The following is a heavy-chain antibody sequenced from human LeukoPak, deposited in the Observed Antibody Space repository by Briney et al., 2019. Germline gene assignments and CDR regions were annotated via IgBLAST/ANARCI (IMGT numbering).Heavy chain of an antibody. D-gene: IGHD5-18*01. Sequence: PGGSLRLSCAASGFTFSDYYMSWIRQAPGRGLDWVSYISSSGRAIYYADSVKGRFTISRDNAKNLLYLQMNSLRAEDTAVYYCARVNTAMGDFHMDVWGKGTTVTVSS. CDR2: ISSSGRAI. CDR1: GFTFSDYY. CDR3: ARVNTAMGDFHMDV. J-gene: IGHJ6*03. V-gene: IGHV3-11*01.